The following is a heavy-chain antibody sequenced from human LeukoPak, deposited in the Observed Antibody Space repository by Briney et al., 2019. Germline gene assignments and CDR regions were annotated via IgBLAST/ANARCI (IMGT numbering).Heavy chain of an antibody. CDR2: IYSGGST. CDR1: GFIVSSNY. J-gene: IGHJ4*02. Sequence: GGSLRLSCAASGFIVSSNYMSWVRQAPGKGLEWVSVIYSGGSTYYADSVKGRFTISRHNSKNTLYLQMNSLRAEDTAVYYCASGIVSSPPDYWGQGTLVTVSS. D-gene: IGHD6-6*01. CDR3: ASGIVSSPPDY. V-gene: IGHV3-53*04.